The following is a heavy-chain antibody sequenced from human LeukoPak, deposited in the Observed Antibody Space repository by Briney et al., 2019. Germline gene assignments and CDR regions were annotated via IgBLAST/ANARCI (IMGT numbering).Heavy chain of an antibody. V-gene: IGHV4-34*12. J-gene: IGHJ1*01. Sequence: SDTLSLTCAVYGESLNSYYWSWIRQSPGKGLEWIGDIFDGKSINYNPSLKSRVTISAVTSSQQFSLSLKSVTAADTAVYFCAGGAWSKRLKSWAQGALVIVSS. CDR2: IFDGKSI. CDR1: GESLNSYY. D-gene: IGHD1-1*01. CDR3: AGGAWSKRLKS.